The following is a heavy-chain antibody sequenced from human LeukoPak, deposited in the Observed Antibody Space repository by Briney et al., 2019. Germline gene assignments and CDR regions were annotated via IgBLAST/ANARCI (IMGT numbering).Heavy chain of an antibody. Sequence: PSETLSLTCAVSGGSISSGGYSWSWIRQPPGKGLEWIGYIYTSGSTNYNPSLKSRVTISVDTSKNQFSLKLSSVTAADTAVYYCARHTAPFDPWYYYYMDVWGKGTTVTVSS. D-gene: IGHD5-18*01. V-gene: IGHV4-30-2*01. J-gene: IGHJ6*03. CDR2: IYTSGST. CDR1: GGSISSGGYS. CDR3: ARHTAPFDPWYYYYMDV.